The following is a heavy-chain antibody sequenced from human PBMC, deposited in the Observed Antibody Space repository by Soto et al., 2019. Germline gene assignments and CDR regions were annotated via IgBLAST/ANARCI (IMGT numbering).Heavy chain of an antibody. J-gene: IGHJ6*02. Sequence: SETLSLTCTVSGGSISSGDYYWSWIRQPPGKGLEWIGYIYYSGSTYYNPSLKSRVTISVDTSKNQFSLKLSSVTAADTAVYYCARDLSLGSILEWSPHLYYYYGMDVWGQGTTVTVSS. CDR3: ARDLSLGSILEWSPHLYYYYGMDV. CDR2: IYYSGST. V-gene: IGHV4-30-4*01. D-gene: IGHD3-3*01. CDR1: GGSISSGDYY.